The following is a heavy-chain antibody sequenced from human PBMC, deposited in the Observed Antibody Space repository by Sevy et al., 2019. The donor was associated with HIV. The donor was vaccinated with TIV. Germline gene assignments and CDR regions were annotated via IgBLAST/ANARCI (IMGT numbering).Heavy chain of an antibody. V-gene: IGHV1-18*04. CDR2: ISAYNGNT. CDR3: ARVVDYCTNGVCYKRAYYYYYMDV. J-gene: IGHJ6*03. D-gene: IGHD2-8*01. Sequence: ASVKVSCKASGYTFTSYGISWVRQAPGQGLEWMGWISAYNGNTNYAQKLQGRVTMTTDTSTSTAYMELRSLRSYDTAVYYCARVVDYCTNGVCYKRAYYYYYMDVWGKGTTVTVSS. CDR1: GYTFTSYG.